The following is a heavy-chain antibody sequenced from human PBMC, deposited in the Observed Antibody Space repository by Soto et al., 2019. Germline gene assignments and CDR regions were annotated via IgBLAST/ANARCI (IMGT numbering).Heavy chain of an antibody. V-gene: IGHV3-33*01. D-gene: IGHD3-22*01. J-gene: IGHJ1*01. Sequence: QVQLVESGGGVVQPGTSLRLSCEASGFTFSRYGMHWVRQAPGKGLEWVAFIWFDGSKKYYGDSVKGRFTISRDNSKNTLYLQMSSLRAEDTAVYYCARPYYDSSDYYYIQHWGYFQHCGQGTLVTVSS. CDR1: GFTFSRYG. CDR3: ARPYYDSSDYYYIQHWGYFQH. CDR2: IWFDGSKK.